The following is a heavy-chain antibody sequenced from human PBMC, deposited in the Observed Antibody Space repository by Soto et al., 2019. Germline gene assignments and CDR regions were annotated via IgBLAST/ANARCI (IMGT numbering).Heavy chain of an antibody. V-gene: IGHV4-34*01. D-gene: IGHD3-22*01. CDR1: GGSFSGHS. CDR2: INHSGRV. CDR3: STRAYDTNGYYRFDP. Sequence: SETLSLTCAVYGGSFSGHSWTWIRQSPGRGLEWIGDINHSGRVNYSPSLKSRVTISLDTSKNQFSLTLSAVTAADTAMYYCSTRAYDTNGYYRFDPWGQGTLVTVSS. J-gene: IGHJ5*01.